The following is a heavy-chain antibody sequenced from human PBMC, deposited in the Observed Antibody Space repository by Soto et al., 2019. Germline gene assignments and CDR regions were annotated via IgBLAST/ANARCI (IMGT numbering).Heavy chain of an antibody. CDR3: VRVYGEIGY. J-gene: IGHJ4*02. Sequence: QVQLVQSGAEVKKPGASVKVSCKASGYTFTNYDINWVRQATGQGLEWMGWMNPKSGNTGYAQQFQGRVIMTRSTSISTADIELSSLRSEDTAVYYCVRVYGEIGYWGQGTLVTVSS. V-gene: IGHV1-8*01. CDR1: GYTFTNYD. D-gene: IGHD4-17*01. CDR2: MNPKSGNT.